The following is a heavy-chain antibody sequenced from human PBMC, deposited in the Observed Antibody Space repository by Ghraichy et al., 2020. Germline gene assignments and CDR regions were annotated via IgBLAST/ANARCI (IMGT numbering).Heavy chain of an antibody. CDR3: AKDRGGVIVVATFDY. J-gene: IGHJ4*02. CDR1: GFTFSSYA. D-gene: IGHD3-22*01. CDR2: ISGNGGST. V-gene: IGHV3-23*01. Sequence: GGSLRLSCAASGFTFSSYAMSWVRQAPGKGPEWVSGISGNGGSTYYADSVKGRFTISRDNSKNTLFLQMNSLRVEDTAVYYCAKDRGGVIVVATFDYWGQGALVAVSS.